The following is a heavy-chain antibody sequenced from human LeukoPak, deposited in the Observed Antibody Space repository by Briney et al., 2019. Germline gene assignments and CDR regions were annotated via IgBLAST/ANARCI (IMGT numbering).Heavy chain of an antibody. V-gene: IGHV1-69*04. D-gene: IGHD2-21*02. J-gene: IGHJ4*02. Sequence: SVKVSCKASGGTFSSYASSWVRQAPGQGREWMGRIIPILGIANYAQKFQGRVTITADKSTSAADMELSSLSSEDTAVYYCSRHGDCGGDCYLDSWGQGTLVTVSS. CDR1: GGTFSSYA. CDR2: IIPILGIA. CDR3: SRHGDCGGDCYLDS.